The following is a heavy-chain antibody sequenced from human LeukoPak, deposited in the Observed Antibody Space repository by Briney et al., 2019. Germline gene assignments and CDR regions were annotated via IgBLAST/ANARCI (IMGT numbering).Heavy chain of an antibody. CDR2: ISSSGSTI. J-gene: IGHJ4*02. D-gene: IGHD4-17*01. CDR1: GFTFSSYE. Sequence: PGGSLRLSCAASGFTFSSYEMNWVGQAPGKGVEWVSYISSSGSTIYYADSVKGRFTISRDNAKNSLYLQMNSLRAEDTAVYYCAREGGNYYGDYDDYWGQGTLVTVSS. CDR3: AREGGNYYGDYDDY. V-gene: IGHV3-48*03.